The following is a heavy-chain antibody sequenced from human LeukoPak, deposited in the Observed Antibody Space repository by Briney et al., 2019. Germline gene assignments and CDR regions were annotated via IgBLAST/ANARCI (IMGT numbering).Heavy chain of an antibody. Sequence: ASVKVSCKASGYTFRGNYIHWLRQAPGQGLEWMGWIDANNGDTKSAQKFQGRVTMSRDTSISTAYMDLSSLSPDDAAVYYCARDPSSVTLYCFYYWGQGTLVTVSS. D-gene: IGHD4-11*01. CDR1: GYTFRGNY. CDR3: ARDPSSVTLYCFYY. CDR2: IDANNGDT. V-gene: IGHV1-2*02. J-gene: IGHJ4*02.